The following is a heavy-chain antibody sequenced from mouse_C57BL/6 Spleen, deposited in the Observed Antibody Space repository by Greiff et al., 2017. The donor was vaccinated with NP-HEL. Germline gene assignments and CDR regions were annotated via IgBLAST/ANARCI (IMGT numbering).Heavy chain of an antibody. D-gene: IGHD3-3*01. CDR1: GYAFSSSW. V-gene: IGHV1-82*01. Sequence: VQLQESGPELVKPGASVKISCKASGYAFSSSWMNWVKQRPGKGLEWIGRIYPGDGDTNYNGKFKGKATLTADKSSSTAYMQLSSLTSEDSAVYFCARSGDLWYFDVWGTGTTVTVSS. J-gene: IGHJ1*03. CDR2: IYPGDGDT. CDR3: ARSGDLWYFDV.